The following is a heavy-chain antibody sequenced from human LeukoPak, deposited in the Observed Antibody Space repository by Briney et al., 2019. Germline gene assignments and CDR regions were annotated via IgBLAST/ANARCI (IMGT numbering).Heavy chain of an antibody. CDR2: IYYSGST. Sequence: PSETLTLTCTVSGGSISSSSYYWGWIRQPPGKGLEWIGSIYYSGSTYYNPSLKSRVTISVDTSKNQFSLKLSSVTAADTAVYYCARGRDTAIPFMFDYWGQGTLVTVSS. CDR3: ARGRDTAIPFMFDY. CDR1: GGSISSSSYY. J-gene: IGHJ4*02. D-gene: IGHD5-18*01. V-gene: IGHV4-39*07.